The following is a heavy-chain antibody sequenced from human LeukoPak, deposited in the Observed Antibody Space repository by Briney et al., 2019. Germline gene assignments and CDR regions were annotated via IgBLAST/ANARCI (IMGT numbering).Heavy chain of an antibody. CDR2: INTNTGNP. J-gene: IGHJ4*02. CDR1: GYTFTNYA. CDR3: AREGCTNGVCYSLHFDY. V-gene: IGHV7-4-1*02. Sequence: ASVKVSCKSSGYTFTNYAMNWVRQAPEQGLEWMGWINTNTGNPTYAQGFTGRFVFSLDTSVSTAYLQISTLKAEDTAVYYCAREGCTNGVCYSLHFDYWGQGTLVTVSS. D-gene: IGHD2-8*01.